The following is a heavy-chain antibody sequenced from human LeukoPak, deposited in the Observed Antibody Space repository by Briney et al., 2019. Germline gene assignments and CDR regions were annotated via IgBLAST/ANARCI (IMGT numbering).Heavy chain of an antibody. V-gene: IGHV3-30*03. CDR2: ISYDGSNK. CDR3: ARDLVADY. CDR1: GFTFSSYG. J-gene: IGHJ4*02. Sequence: PGGSLRLSCAASGFTFSSYGMHWVRQAPGKGLEWVAVISYDGSNKYYADSVKGRFSISRDNAKNSLYLQMHSLRAEDTALYYCARDLVADYWGLGTLVTVSS. D-gene: IGHD2-8*02.